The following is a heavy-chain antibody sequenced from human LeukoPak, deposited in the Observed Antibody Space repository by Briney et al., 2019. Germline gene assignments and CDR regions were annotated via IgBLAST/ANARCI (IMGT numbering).Heavy chain of an antibody. V-gene: IGHV4-34*01. D-gene: IGHD2-15*01. CDR1: GGSFSGYY. Sequence: PSQTLSLTCAVYGGSFSGYYWSWIRQPPGKGREWIGEINHRGSTNYNPSLKSRVTISVDTSKNQFSLKLSSVTAADTAVYYCARGQRCSGGSCRLVYWFDPWGQGTLVTVSS. J-gene: IGHJ5*02. CDR2: INHRGST. CDR3: ARGQRCSGGSCRLVYWFDP.